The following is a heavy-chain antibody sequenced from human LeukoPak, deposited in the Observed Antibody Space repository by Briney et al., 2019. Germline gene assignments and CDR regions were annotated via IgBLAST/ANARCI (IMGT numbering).Heavy chain of an antibody. J-gene: IGHJ4*02. CDR1: GDSVSSNSAA. D-gene: IGHD2-15*01. Sequence: SQTLSLTCAISGDSVSSNSAAWNWIRQSPSRGLEWLGRTYYRSKWHNDYAVSVKSRITINPDTSKNQFSLQLNSVTPEDTAVYYCTGSSGGSGEVDYWGQGTLVTVSS. CDR2: TYYRSKWHN. CDR3: TGSSGGSGEVDY. V-gene: IGHV6-1*01.